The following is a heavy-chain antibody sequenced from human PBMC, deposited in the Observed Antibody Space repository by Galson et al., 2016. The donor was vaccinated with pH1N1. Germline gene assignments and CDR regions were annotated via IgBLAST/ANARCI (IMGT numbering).Heavy chain of an antibody. D-gene: IGHD5-12*01. CDR2: ILYDGTNE. Sequence: SLRLSCAASGFTFTSYAMHWVRQAPGKGLEWVAVILYDGTNEYYADSVMGRFTISRDKTQSTVYLQMNSLRTEDTAVYYCARDSEYSGHEGFHWAQGTLVIVSS. CDR3: ARDSEYSGHEGFH. CDR1: GFTFTSYA. V-gene: IGHV3-30*04. J-gene: IGHJ4*02.